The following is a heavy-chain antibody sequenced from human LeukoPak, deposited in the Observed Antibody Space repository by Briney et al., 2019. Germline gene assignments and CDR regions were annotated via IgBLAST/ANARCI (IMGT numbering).Heavy chain of an antibody. J-gene: IGHJ4*02. CDR1: GFTLSNYW. D-gene: IGHD6-13*01. CDR3: ARGRGIAL. CDR2: IEQDENKK. Sequence: GESLRLSCATSGFTLSNYWMNWVRQAPGKGLEWVANIEQDENKKNYVDSVKGRFTISRDNVKNSIYLQMNSLGADDTAVYYCARGRGIALWGQGTLVTVCS. V-gene: IGHV3-7*01.